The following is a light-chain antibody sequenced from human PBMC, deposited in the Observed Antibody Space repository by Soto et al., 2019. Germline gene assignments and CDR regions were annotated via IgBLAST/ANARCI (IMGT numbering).Light chain of an antibody. CDR1: XXDVGGYNY. V-gene: IGLV2-14*01. CDR3: SSHTSYSTRV. Sequence: QSALTQPASVSGSPGQSIAISXTGTXXDVGGYNYVSWYQQHPGKAPKLMIHEVSNRPSGVSDRFSGSKSGNTASLTISGLQADDEADYYCSSHTSYSTRVFGTGTKLTVL. CDR2: EVS. J-gene: IGLJ1*01.